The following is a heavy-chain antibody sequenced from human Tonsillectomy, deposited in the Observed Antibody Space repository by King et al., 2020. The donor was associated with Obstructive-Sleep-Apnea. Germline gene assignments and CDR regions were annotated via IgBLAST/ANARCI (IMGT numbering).Heavy chain of an antibody. J-gene: IGHJ4*02. D-gene: IGHD3-22*01. Sequence: QLVQSGAEVKKPGASVKVSCKVSAYTLRELSMHWVRQAPGKGLEWMGGFDPEDDETIYAQKFQGRVTMTEDTSTDTAYMELSSLRSDDTAVYYCATSKPMIVAVMVYWGQGTLVTVSS. CDR2: FDPEDDET. CDR1: AYTLRELS. CDR3: ATSKPMIVAVMVY. V-gene: IGHV1-24*01.